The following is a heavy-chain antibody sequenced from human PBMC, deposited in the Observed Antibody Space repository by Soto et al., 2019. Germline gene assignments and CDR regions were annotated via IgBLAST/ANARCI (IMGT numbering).Heavy chain of an antibody. D-gene: IGHD4-17*01. V-gene: IGHV3-23*01. J-gene: IGHJ4*02. CDR2: ISASGGST. CDR1: GFTFSSYA. Sequence: GGSLRLSCAASGFTFSSYAMSWVRQAPGKGLEWVSGISASGGSTYYADSVKGRFTISRDNSKNTVFLQMNSLRAEDTAVYFCAKGTVTQVYYFDYWGQGTLVTVSS. CDR3: AKGTVTQVYYFDY.